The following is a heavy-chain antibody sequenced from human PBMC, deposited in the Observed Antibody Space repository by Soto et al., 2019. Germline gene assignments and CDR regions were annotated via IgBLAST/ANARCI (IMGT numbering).Heavy chain of an antibody. CDR3: ATRGGTGSFDF. CDR2: VYYSGSA. CDR1: GVSISTSSYY. J-gene: IGHJ4*02. Sequence: SETLSLTCIVAGVSISTSSYYWVWIRQPPGKGLEWIGSVYYSGSAYYSSSLKSRVTISVDTSKNQFSLKLNSVTAADTAMYYCATRGGTGSFDFWGQGTLVTVSS. V-gene: IGHV4-39*01. D-gene: IGHD1-1*01.